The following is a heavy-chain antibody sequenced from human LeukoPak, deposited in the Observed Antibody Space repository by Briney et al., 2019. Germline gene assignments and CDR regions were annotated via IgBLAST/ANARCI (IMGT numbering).Heavy chain of an antibody. CDR2: ISYDGSNK. CDR1: GFTFSSYA. Sequence: PGGSLRLSCAASGFTFSSYAMHWVRQAPGKGLEWVAVISYDGSNKYYADSVKGRFTSSRDNSKNTLYLQMNSLRAEDTAVYYCARDRDSSGYYLGYWGQGTLVTVSS. D-gene: IGHD3-22*01. V-gene: IGHV3-30*04. CDR3: ARDRDSSGYYLGY. J-gene: IGHJ4*02.